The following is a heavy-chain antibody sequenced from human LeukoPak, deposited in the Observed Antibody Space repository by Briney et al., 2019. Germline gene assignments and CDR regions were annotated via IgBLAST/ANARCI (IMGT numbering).Heavy chain of an antibody. V-gene: IGHV3-21*01. J-gene: IGHJ4*02. CDR1: GFTFSSYS. D-gene: IGHD3-22*01. CDR3: AREGVYYDSSGYYSYGDY. CDR2: ISSSSSYI. Sequence: PGGSLRLSCAASGFTFSSYSMNWVRQAPGKGLEWVSSISSSSSYIYYADSVKGRFTISRDNAKNSLYLQMNSLRAEDTAVYCCAREGVYYDSSGYYSYGDYWGQGTLVTVSS.